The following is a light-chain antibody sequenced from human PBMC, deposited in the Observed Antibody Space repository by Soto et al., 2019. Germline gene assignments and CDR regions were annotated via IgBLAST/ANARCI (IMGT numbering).Light chain of an antibody. CDR2: GAS. CDR1: ESVSSSD. Sequence: IVMTQSPGTLSLSPGERATLSCRVSESVSSSDLAWYQHKPGQAPRLLIYGASSRATGIPDRFSGSGSGTEFTLTISSLEPADFGVYYCQQRHNWPITFGQGTRLEIK. V-gene: IGKV3D-20*02. CDR3: QQRHNWPIT. J-gene: IGKJ5*01.